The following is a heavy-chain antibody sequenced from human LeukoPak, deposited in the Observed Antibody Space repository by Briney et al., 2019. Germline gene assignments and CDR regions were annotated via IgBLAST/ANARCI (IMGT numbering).Heavy chain of an antibody. V-gene: IGHV4-4*07. CDR1: GGSSGSYY. Sequence: SETLSLTWTVDGGSSGSYYWTWIRQVARRGLEWIGRIHTSGSTKYNPSLNSRVTMSLDTSNNQFSLKLSSVTAADTAVYYCARGARYSGGNYYFDYWGQGTQVTVSS. CDR2: IHTSGST. J-gene: IGHJ4*02. D-gene: IGHD2-15*01. CDR3: ARGARYSGGNYYFDY.